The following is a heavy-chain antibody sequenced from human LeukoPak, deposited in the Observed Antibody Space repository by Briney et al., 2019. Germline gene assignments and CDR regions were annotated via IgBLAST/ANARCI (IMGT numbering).Heavy chain of an antibody. V-gene: IGHV1-8*01. CDR1: GYTLTTYE. CDR2: INPNSGDT. D-gene: IGHD3-22*01. Sequence: ASVKVSCKASGYTLTTYEIDWVRQAPGQGLEWMGWINPNSGDTGYAQKFQGRVTMTRDTSITTAYMELSSLISEDTAVYYCARGFSDYDGTDYAILKYWGHGTLVTVSS. CDR3: ARGFSDYDGTDYAILKY. J-gene: IGHJ4*01.